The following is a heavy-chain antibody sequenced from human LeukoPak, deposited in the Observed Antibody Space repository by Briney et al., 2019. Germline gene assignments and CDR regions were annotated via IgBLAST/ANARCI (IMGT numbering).Heavy chain of an antibody. D-gene: IGHD1-26*01. CDR3: ARDPVEWELLLDY. Sequence: GGSLRLSCAASGFTFSSYAMSWVRQAPGKRLEWVANMNIDGSEKYYADSAKGRFTISRDNARNSVYLQMNSLRVEDTAVYYCARDPVEWELLLDYWGQGTLVTVSS. CDR1: GFTFSSYA. V-gene: IGHV3-7*01. CDR2: MNIDGSEK. J-gene: IGHJ4*02.